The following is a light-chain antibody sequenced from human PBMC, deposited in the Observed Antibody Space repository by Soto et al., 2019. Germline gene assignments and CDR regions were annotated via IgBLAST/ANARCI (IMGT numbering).Light chain of an antibody. CDR2: GAS. CDR3: QHFVNSLTWT. CDR1: QSVSSSY. Sequence: EIVLTQSPGTLSLSPGERATLSFSASQSVSSSYFACYHQKPGQPPRLLIYGASSSATGIPHSICGGGSGTDFTLPISRLEPEDFAVYYCQHFVNSLTWTFGQGTKVDIK. J-gene: IGKJ1*01. V-gene: IGKV3-20*01.